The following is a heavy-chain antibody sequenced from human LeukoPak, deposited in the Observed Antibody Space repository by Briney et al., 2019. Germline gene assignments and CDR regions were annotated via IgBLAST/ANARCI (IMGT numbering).Heavy chain of an antibody. V-gene: IGHV3-21*01. CDR2: ISRRSTYI. CDR3: ARAQVGYNWFDP. D-gene: IGHD1-26*01. Sequence: PGGSLRLSCAASGFTVSNYTINWVRQPPGKGLEWVSSISRRSTYIYYADSVKGRFTISKDNAKTSLYLQMDSLRAEDTAVYYCARAQVGYNWFDPWGQGTLVTVSS. J-gene: IGHJ5*02. CDR1: GFTVSNYT.